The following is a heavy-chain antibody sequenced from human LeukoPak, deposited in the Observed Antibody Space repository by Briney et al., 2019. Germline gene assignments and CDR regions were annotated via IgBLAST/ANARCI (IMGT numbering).Heavy chain of an antibody. D-gene: IGHD3-16*02. Sequence: GGSLRLSCAASGFTFSSFGMNWVRQAPGKGLEWVSYISDSSSLTDYADSVKGRFTISRDNGKNTLDLQLNSLRVEDTAVYFCTRTGYRHGMDVWGQGTTVTVSS. V-gene: IGHV3-48*01. J-gene: IGHJ6*02. CDR2: ISDSSSLT. CDR1: GFTFSSFG. CDR3: TRTGYRHGMDV.